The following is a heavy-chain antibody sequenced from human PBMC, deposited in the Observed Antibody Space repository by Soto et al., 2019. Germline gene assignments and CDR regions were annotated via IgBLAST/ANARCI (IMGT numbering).Heavy chain of an antibody. CDR3: VKDLMKSILTGYLTSRFDP. CDR1: GFTFSSYA. Sequence: GGSLRLSCSASGFTFSSYAMHWVRQAPGKGLEYVSAISSNGGSTYYADSVKGRFTISRDNSKNTLYLQMSSLRAEDTAVYYCVKDLMKSILTGYLTSRFDPWGQGTLVTVSS. J-gene: IGHJ5*02. D-gene: IGHD3-9*01. V-gene: IGHV3-64D*08. CDR2: ISSNGGST.